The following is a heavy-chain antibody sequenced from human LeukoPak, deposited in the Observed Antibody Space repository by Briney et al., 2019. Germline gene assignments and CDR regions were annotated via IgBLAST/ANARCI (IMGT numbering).Heavy chain of an antibody. CDR2: INPNSGGT. CDR1: GYTFTGYY. Sequence: ASVKVSCKASGYTFTGYYMHWVRQAPGQGLEWMGWINPNSGGTNYAQKFQGRVTMTRDTSISTAYMELSRLRSDDTAVYYCARDHYYDSSGLGLDYYYYYYMDVWGKGTTVTVSS. CDR3: ARDHYYDSSGLGLDYYYYYYMDV. V-gene: IGHV1-2*02. D-gene: IGHD3-22*01. J-gene: IGHJ6*03.